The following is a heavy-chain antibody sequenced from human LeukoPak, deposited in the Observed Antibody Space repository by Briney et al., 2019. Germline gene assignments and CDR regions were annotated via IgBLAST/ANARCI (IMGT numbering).Heavy chain of an antibody. CDR3: ARVARADYDFWSGYHTGDYFDY. J-gene: IGHJ4*02. D-gene: IGHD3-3*01. CDR2: ISSSGSTI. Sequence: PGGSLRLSCAASGFTFSDYYMSWIRQAPGKGLEWVSYISSSGSTIYYADSVKCRFTISRDNAKNSLYLQMNSLRAEDTAVYYCARVARADYDFWSGYHTGDYFDYWGQGTLVTVSS. CDR1: GFTFSDYY. V-gene: IGHV3-11*01.